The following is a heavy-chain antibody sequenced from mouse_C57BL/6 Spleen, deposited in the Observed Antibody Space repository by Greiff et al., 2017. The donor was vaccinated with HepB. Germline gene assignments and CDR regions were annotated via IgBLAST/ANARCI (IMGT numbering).Heavy chain of an antibody. CDR2: IWSGGST. CDR1: GFSLTSYG. D-gene: IGHD2-2*01. V-gene: IGHV2-2*01. J-gene: IGHJ4*01. CDR3: ARGGGYDEGYYAMDY. Sequence: QVQLQQSGPGLVQPSQSLSITCTVSGFSLTSYGVHWVRQSPGKGLEWLGVIWSGGSTDYNAAFISRLSISKDNSKSQVFFKMNSLQADDTAIYYCARGGGYDEGYYAMDYWGQGTSVTVSS.